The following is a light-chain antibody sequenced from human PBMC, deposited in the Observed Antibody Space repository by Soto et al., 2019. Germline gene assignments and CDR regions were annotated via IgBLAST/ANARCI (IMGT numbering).Light chain of an antibody. CDR3: SSYRSSSLVV. V-gene: IGLV2-14*03. J-gene: IGLJ2*01. CDR2: DVS. Sequence: QSALTQPDSVSGSPGQSITISCTGTSSDVGAYNYVSWYQQHPGKAPKLMIYDVSNRPSGVSNRFSGSKSGNTASLTISGLQAEDEADYYCSSYRSSSLVVFGGGTKLTVL. CDR1: SSDVGAYNY.